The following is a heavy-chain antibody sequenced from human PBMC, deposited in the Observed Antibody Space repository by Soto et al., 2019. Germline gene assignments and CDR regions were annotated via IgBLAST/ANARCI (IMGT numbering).Heavy chain of an antibody. J-gene: IGHJ4*02. V-gene: IGHV3-23*01. Sequence: EVQLLESGGEMVQPGGSLRLSCAASGFGFSYFAMSWVRQAPGKGLEWVSSISESGGATYYADSVKGRFTISRDNYKSTLYLKMSSLSAEDTAIYFCAKATEWTVDYWGQGTLVTVSS. D-gene: IGHD3-3*01. CDR1: GFGFSYFA. CDR2: ISESGGAT. CDR3: AKATEWTVDY.